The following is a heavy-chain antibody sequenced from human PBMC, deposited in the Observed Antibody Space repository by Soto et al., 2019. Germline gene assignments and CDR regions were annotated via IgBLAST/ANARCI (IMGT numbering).Heavy chain of an antibody. CDR3: ARGAVGYCSGTSCYTPSY. J-gene: IGHJ4*02. CDR2: IIPIFGTA. V-gene: IGHV1-69*13. Sequence: AASVKLSWKASEGTFRSYAINWVRQAPGQGLEWMGGIIPIFGTANYAQKFQGRVTISADESTSTAYMELSSLKSEDTAVYYCARGAVGYCSGTSCYTPSYWGQGTLVTVSS. CDR1: EGTFRSYA. D-gene: IGHD2-2*02.